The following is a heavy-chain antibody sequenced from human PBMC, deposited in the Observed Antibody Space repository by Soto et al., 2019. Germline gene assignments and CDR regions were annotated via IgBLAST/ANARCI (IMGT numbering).Heavy chain of an antibody. CDR2: IKQDGSEK. D-gene: IGHD2-2*01. CDR1: GFTFSSYW. V-gene: IGHV3-7*01. CDR3: ARDATVVVPVPSGWFDP. J-gene: IGHJ5*02. Sequence: GGSLRLSCAASGFTFSSYWMSWVRQAPGKGLEWVANIKQDGSEKYYVDSVKGRFTISRDNAKNSLYLQMNSLRAEDTAVYYCARDATVVVPVPSGWFDPWGQGTLVTVS.